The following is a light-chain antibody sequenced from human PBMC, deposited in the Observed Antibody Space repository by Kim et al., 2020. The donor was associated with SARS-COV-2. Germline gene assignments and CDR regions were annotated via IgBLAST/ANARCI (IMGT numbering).Light chain of an antibody. CDR2: DAS. CDR1: QRIDTY. J-gene: IGKJ4*01. CDR3: QQRNSWPPAVT. V-gene: IGKV3-11*01. Sequence: PAERATLACRASQRIDTYVAWYQQRPGQAPSLHVYDASNRATGVPDRFSGSGSGTDFTLTISSLEPEYFSTYYCQQRNSWPPAVTIGGGTKVDIK.